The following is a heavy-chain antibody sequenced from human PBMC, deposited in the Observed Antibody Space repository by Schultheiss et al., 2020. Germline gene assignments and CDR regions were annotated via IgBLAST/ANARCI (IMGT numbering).Heavy chain of an antibody. Sequence: GESLKISCAASRFTFSTYAMSWVRQAPGKGLEWVSAISGSGGSTYYADSVKGRFTISRDNSKNTLYLQMNSLKTEDTAVYYCTTEGAYYYVYWGQGTLVTVSS. J-gene: IGHJ4*02. D-gene: IGHD3-10*02. CDR3: TTEGAYYYVY. V-gene: IGHV3-23*01. CDR2: ISGSGGST. CDR1: RFTFSTYA.